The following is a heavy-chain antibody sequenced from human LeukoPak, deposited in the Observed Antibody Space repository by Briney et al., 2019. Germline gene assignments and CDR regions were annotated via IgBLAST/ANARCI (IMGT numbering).Heavy chain of an antibody. CDR1: GFIFSSYW. Sequence: QPGGSLRLSCAASGFIFSSYWMHWVRQAPGKGLVWVSRINSDGSSTSYADSVKGRFTISRDNAKNTLYLQMNSLRAEDTAVYYCAREGGSSSWYDYWGQGTLVTVSS. D-gene: IGHD6-13*01. CDR3: AREGGSSSWYDY. CDR2: INSDGSST. J-gene: IGHJ4*02. V-gene: IGHV3-74*01.